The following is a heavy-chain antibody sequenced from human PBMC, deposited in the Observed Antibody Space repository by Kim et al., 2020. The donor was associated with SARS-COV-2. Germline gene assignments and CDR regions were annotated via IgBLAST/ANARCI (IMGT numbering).Heavy chain of an antibody. CDR1: GFTFTTST. D-gene: IGHD3-10*01. CDR3: SGDSRGLDY. J-gene: IGHJ4*02. CDR2: ISGSGATT. Sequence: GGSLRLSCAASGFTFTTSTMIWVRQAPGKGLECVSTISGSGATTAYAGSVKGRFTISRDNSNNTLYLQMSSLGAEETAVYFCSGDSRGLDYWGQGTRVTVPS. V-gene: IGHV3-23*01.